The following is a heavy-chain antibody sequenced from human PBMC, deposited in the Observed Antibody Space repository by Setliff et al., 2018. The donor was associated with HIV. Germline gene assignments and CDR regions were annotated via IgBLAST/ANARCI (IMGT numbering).Heavy chain of an antibody. D-gene: IGHD3-22*01. Sequence: SETLSLTCAVYSGSFSGYYWSWIRQPPGKGLEWIGEINHSGSTNYNPSLKSRVTISVDTSKNQFSLKLSSVTAADTAVFYCARLTTTYYYDSSAYYHPVWGQGTLVTVSS. V-gene: IGHV4-34*01. CDR1: SGSFSGYY. CDR2: INHSGST. CDR3: ARLTTTYYYDSSAYYHPV. J-gene: IGHJ4*02.